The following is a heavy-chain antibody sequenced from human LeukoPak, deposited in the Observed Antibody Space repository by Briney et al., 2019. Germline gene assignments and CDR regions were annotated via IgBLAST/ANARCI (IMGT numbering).Heavy chain of an antibody. V-gene: IGHV1-46*01. CDR3: ARPSVEHDYDCSGSFDS. CDR1: GYSFTGYF. Sequence: ASVRVSCTGSGYSFTGYFVHWVGQAPGRGLEWMGIINPRSSSRTYAQKFQGRVTMTRDTSTSTVYMEVRSLRSEDAAVYYCARPSVEHDYDCSGSFDSWGQGTLVIVSS. J-gene: IGHJ4*02. D-gene: IGHD3-22*01. CDR2: INPRSSSR.